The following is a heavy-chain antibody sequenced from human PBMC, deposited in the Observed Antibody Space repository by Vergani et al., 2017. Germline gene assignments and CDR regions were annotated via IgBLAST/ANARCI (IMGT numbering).Heavy chain of an antibody. Sequence: EVQLVQSGAEVKKPGESLKISCKGSAYSFTNYWIGWVRQMPGKGLEWVSGISWNSGAVDYADSVRGRFTISRDNAKNSLFLEMNSLRFEDTAVYFCTKGSVYYHDSAGHGYDPYTGFDLWGQGTLVTVSS. J-gene: IGHJ3*01. CDR2: ISWNSGAV. CDR3: TKGSVYYHDSAGHGYDPYTGFDL. CDR1: AYSFTNYW. V-gene: IGHV3-9*01. D-gene: IGHD5-12*01.